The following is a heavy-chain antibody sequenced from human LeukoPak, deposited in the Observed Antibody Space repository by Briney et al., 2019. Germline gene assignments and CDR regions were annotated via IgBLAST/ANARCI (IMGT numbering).Heavy chain of an antibody. V-gene: IGHV3-30*04. J-gene: IGHJ4*02. Sequence: GRSLRLSCAASGFTSVNFALHWVRQAPGKGLEWVAVTSFDGTKRYYRDSVKGRFTISRDNSENTLYLQMNNLRPEDTAVYYCARDGSYYGSGSLTYWGQGTLVTV. CDR3: ARDGSYYGSGSLTY. CDR2: TSFDGTKR. D-gene: IGHD3-10*01. CDR1: GFTSVNFA.